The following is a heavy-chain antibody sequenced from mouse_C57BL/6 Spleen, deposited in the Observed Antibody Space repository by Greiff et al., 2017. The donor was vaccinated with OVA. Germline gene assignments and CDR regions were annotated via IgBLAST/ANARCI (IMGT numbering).Heavy chain of an antibody. CDR2: IWSGGST. Sequence: QVQLQQSGPGLVQPSQSLSTTCTVSGFSLTSYGVHWVRQSPGKGLEWLGVIWSGGSTDYNAAFISRLSISKDNSKSQVFFKMNSLQADDTAIYYCARNAGTLYWYFDVWGTGTTVTVSS. CDR1: GFSLTSYG. CDR3: ARNAGTLYWYFDV. V-gene: IGHV2-2*01. J-gene: IGHJ1*03. D-gene: IGHD4-1*01.